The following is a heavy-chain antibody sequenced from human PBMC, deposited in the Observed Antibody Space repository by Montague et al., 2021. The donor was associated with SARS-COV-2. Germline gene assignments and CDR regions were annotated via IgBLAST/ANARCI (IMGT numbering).Heavy chain of an antibody. CDR3: ARSGDPGTTVTYLY. CDR2: ISYTGST. Sequence: SETLSLTCTFSGGSISTIVNFWGWIRQPPVKGLEWIGSISYTGSTYHNPSLKSRVTMSVDTSKNQFSLKLNSVTAADTAVYYCARSGDPGTTVTYLYWGQGTLVTVSS. J-gene: IGHJ4*02. V-gene: IGHV4-39*07. D-gene: IGHD4-11*01. CDR1: GGSISTIVNF.